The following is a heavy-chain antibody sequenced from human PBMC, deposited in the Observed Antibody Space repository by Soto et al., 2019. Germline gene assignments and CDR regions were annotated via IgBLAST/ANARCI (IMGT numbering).Heavy chain of an antibody. CDR1: GYTFTTYG. D-gene: IGHD6-19*01. Sequence: QVQLVQSGTEVKRPGASVKVACKASGYTFTTYGISWVRQAPGQGLEWMGWSSAYSGNTNFAQKLQGRVTMTTDTSTTTAYMELRSLRSDDTAVYYCARDHTSSGWFGGHDYWGQGTLVTVSS. V-gene: IGHV1-18*01. CDR2: SSAYSGNT. J-gene: IGHJ4*02. CDR3: ARDHTSSGWFGGHDY.